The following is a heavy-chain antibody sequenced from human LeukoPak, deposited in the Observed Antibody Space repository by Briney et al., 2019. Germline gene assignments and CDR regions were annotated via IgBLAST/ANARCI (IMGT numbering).Heavy chain of an antibody. CDR2: IYTSGST. Sequence: PSETLSLTCTVSGGSISSYYWSWIRQPAGKGLEWIGRIYTSGSTNYNPSLKSRVTMSVDTSKNQFSLKLSSVTAADTAVYYCARDPNGPERSEVHITIFGVVTSGRGYFDYWGQGTLVTVSS. V-gene: IGHV4-4*07. J-gene: IGHJ4*02. CDR3: ARDPNGPERSEVHITIFGVVTSGRGYFDY. CDR1: GGSISSYY. D-gene: IGHD3-3*01.